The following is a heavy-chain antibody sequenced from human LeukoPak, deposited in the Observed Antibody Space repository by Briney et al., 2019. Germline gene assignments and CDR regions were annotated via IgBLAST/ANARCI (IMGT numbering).Heavy chain of an antibody. J-gene: IGHJ5*02. CDR1: GFTFSSYG. V-gene: IGHV3-30*02. CDR3: AKGGSGYIKWFDP. Sequence: GGSLRLSCAASGFTFSSYGMHWVRQAPGKGLEWVAFIRYDGSNKYYADSVKGRFTISRDNSKNTLYLQMNSLRAEDTAVYYCAKGGSGYIKWFDPWGQETLVTVSS. CDR2: IRYDGSNK. D-gene: IGHD5-12*01.